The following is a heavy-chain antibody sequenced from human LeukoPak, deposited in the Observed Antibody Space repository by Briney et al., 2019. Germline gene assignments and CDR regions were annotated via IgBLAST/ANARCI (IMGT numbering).Heavy chain of an antibody. Sequence: GGSLRLSCAASGFTFSSYEMNWVRQAPGKGLEWVSSISSSSSYIYYADSVKGRFTISRDNAKNSLYLQMNSLRAEDTAVYYCARAENSGSSGAFDIWGQGTMVTVSS. V-gene: IGHV3-21*01. D-gene: IGHD3-10*01. CDR2: ISSSSSYI. CDR3: ARAENSGSSGAFDI. CDR1: GFTFSSYE. J-gene: IGHJ3*02.